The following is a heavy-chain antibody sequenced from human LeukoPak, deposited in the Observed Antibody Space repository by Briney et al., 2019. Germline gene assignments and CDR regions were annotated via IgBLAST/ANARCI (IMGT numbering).Heavy chain of an antibody. CDR2: IWYDGSNK. CDR1: GFTFSSYG. J-gene: IGHJ4*02. D-gene: IGHD2-2*02. CDR3: ARDDTVYFDY. V-gene: IGHV3-33*01. Sequence: GRSLRLSCAASGFTFSSYGMHWVRQAPDKGLEWVAIIWYDGSNKFYADSVKGRFTISRDSSKNTLYLQMNSLRAEDTAVYYCARDDTVYFDYWGQGTLVTVSS.